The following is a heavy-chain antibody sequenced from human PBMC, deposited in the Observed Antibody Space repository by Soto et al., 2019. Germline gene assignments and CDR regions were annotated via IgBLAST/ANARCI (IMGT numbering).Heavy chain of an antibody. Sequence: SLRLSCAASGFTFSSYGMHWVRQAPGKGLEWVAVISYDGSNKYYADSVKGRFTISRDNSKNTLYLQMNSLRAEDTAVYYCAKASGSVAAFDIWGQGTMVTVSS. V-gene: IGHV3-30*18. CDR3: AKASGSVAAFDI. CDR2: ISYDGSNK. CDR1: GFTFSSYG. J-gene: IGHJ3*02. D-gene: IGHD1-26*01.